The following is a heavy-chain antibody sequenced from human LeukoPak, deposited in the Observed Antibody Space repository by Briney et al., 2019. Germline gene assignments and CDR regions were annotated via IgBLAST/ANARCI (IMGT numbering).Heavy chain of an antibody. Sequence: PSETLSLTCTVSGDSISSYCWSWIRQPPGRGLGWIGYIYYSGSTNYNPSPKSRVTISVDTSKNQFSLKLSSVTAADTAVYYCARLNPYQLLLDYWGQGTLVTVSS. CDR3: ARLNPYQLLLDY. V-gene: IGHV4-59*08. J-gene: IGHJ4*02. D-gene: IGHD2-2*01. CDR1: GDSISSYC. CDR2: IYYSGST.